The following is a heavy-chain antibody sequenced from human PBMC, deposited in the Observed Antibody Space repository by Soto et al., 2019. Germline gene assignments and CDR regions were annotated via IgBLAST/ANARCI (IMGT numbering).Heavy chain of an antibody. D-gene: IGHD6-13*01. Sequence: SETLSLTCTVSGGSISSFYWSWIRQPAGKGLEWIGRIYSGGRNIYNPSLKSRVTMSVDTSKNQFSLRLSSVTAADTAMYYCARGSSRWDYWGQGTLVTVSS. CDR3: ARGSSRWDY. CDR1: GGSISSFY. V-gene: IGHV4-4*07. CDR2: IYSGGRN. J-gene: IGHJ4*02.